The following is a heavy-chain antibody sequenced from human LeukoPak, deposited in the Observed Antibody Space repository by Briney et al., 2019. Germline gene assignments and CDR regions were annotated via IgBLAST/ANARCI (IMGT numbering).Heavy chain of an antibody. CDR1: GFTFSAYW. CDR3: ARDRAVLTYYYYYYMDV. V-gene: IGHV3-7*01. CDR2: IKQDGSEK. D-gene: IGHD3-10*01. Sequence: GGSLGLSCAASGFTFSAYWMSWVRQAPGKGLEWVANIKQDGSEKYYVDSVEGRFTISRDNAKNSLYLQMNSLRAEDTAVYYCARDRAVLTYYYYYYMDVWGKGTTVTVSS. J-gene: IGHJ6*03.